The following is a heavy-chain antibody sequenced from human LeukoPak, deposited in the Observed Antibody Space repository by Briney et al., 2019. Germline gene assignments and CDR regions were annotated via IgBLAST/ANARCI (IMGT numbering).Heavy chain of an antibody. D-gene: IGHD6-19*01. V-gene: IGHV1-46*01. Sequence: GASVKVSCKTSGYTFSRHYIHWVRQAPGEGVEWVGIINTSGATTRYAQNLQGRVTATRDTSTSTVYMEMSILNSEDTAVYYCARGLESSGWYGMDVWGQGTTIIVSS. J-gene: IGHJ6*02. CDR3: ARGLESSGWYGMDV. CDR1: GYTFSRHY. CDR2: INTSGATT.